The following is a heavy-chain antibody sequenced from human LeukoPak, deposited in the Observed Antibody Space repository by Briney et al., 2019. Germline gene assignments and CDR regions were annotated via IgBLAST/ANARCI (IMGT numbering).Heavy chain of an antibody. CDR2: IYYSGST. CDR1: GGSISSYY. CDR3: ARGLYYYVSSHAFDI. Sequence: PSETLSLTCTVSGGSISSYYWSWIRQPPGKGLEWIGYIYYSGSTNYNPSLKSRVTISVDTSKNQFSLKLSSVTAADTAVYYCARGLYYYVSSHAFDIWGQGTMVTVSS. D-gene: IGHD3-22*01. V-gene: IGHV4-59*01. J-gene: IGHJ3*02.